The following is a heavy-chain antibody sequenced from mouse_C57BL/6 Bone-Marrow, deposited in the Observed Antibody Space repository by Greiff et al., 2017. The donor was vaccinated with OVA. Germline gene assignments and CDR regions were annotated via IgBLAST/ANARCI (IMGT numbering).Heavy chain of an antibody. J-gene: IGHJ1*03. D-gene: IGHD2-4*01. Sequence: EVKLVESGGGLVKPGGSLKLSCAASGFTFSDYGMHWVGQAPEKGRGWVAYFSSGSSTIYYADTVKGRFTISRDNAKNTLFLQMTSLRSEDTAMYYCASGLWDYDVYFDVWGTGTTVTVSS. CDR3: ASGLWDYDVYFDV. V-gene: IGHV5-17*01. CDR2: FSSGSSTI. CDR1: GFTFSDYG.